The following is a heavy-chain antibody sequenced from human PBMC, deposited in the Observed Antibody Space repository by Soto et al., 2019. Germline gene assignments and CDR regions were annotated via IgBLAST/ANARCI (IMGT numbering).Heavy chain of an antibody. CDR1: GGSISSGDYY. J-gene: IGHJ4*02. CDR3: ASRHSSPYFDY. CDR2: IYYSGST. D-gene: IGHD6-13*01. Sequence: QVQLQESGPGLVKPSQTLSLTCTVSGGSISSGDYYWSWIRQPPGKGLEWIGSIYYSGSTYYNPSLKSRVTLSVDTSKNQFSLKLNSGTAADTAVYYCASRHSSPYFDYWGQGTLVTVSS. V-gene: IGHV4-30-4*01.